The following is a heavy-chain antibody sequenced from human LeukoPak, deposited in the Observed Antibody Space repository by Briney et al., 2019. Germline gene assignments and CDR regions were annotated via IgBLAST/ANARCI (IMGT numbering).Heavy chain of an antibody. CDR1: GDSINSLDL. CDR2: MYLSGTT. CDR3: AGLVGRYSSGLYYYYFDY. Sequence: SGTLSLTCTVSGDSINSLDLWSWVRQPPGKGLEWIGEMYLSGTTHSNPSVKSRVTISIDKSKNQFFLNLSSVTAADAAVYYCAGLVGRYSSGLYYYYFDYWGQGTLVTVSS. V-gene: IGHV4-4*02. D-gene: IGHD3-22*01. J-gene: IGHJ4*02.